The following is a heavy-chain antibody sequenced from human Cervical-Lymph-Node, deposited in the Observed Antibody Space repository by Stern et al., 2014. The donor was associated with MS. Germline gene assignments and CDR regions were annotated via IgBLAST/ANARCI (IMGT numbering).Heavy chain of an antibody. D-gene: IGHD5-18*01. CDR2: IHPSGSA. V-gene: IGHV4-61*02. Sequence: MQLVESGPGLVRPSQTLSLTCTVSGGSISSGSDYWSWIRQPVGKGLEWIGRIHPSGSAFYTPSLKSRVTISTDTSMTQFSLELNSATAADTAIYYCASGYRIFDYWGQGILVTVSS. CDR1: GGSISSGSDY. J-gene: IGHJ4*02. CDR3: ASGYRIFDY.